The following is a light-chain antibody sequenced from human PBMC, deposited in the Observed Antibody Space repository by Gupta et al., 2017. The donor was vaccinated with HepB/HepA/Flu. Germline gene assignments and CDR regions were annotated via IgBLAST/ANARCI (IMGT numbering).Light chain of an antibody. CDR2: YAS. V-gene: IGKV6-21*01. CDR1: QSIGSS. J-gene: IGKJ1*01. Sequence: IVLTQSPDFQTVTPKEKVTISCRASQSIGSSLHWYQQKPDQSPTPLIKYASPSFSGVPSRFIGSGSGTDFTLTINSLEAEDAATYYCHQSSSLPWTFGQGTKVEIK. CDR3: HQSSSLPWT.